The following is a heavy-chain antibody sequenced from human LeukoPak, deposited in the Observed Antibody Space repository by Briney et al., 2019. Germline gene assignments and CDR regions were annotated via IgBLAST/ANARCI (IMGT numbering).Heavy chain of an antibody. Sequence: PGGSLRLSCAASGFTFNNYSMNWVRQAPGKGLEWVSSISSSSSYIYYADPVKGRFTIPRDNAKNSLYLQMNSLRAEDTAVYYCARGPSYYYDSSGYQAYFDYWGQGTLVTVSS. D-gene: IGHD3-22*01. V-gene: IGHV3-21*01. CDR3: ARGPSYYYDSSGYQAYFDY. CDR1: GFTFNNYS. CDR2: ISSSSSYI. J-gene: IGHJ4*02.